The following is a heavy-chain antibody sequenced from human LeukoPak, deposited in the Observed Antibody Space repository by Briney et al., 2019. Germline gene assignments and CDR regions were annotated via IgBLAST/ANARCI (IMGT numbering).Heavy chain of an antibody. CDR3: ARGGTHADC. CDR2: ISQDGSDK. CDR1: GFTFSRYW. D-gene: IGHD3-3*01. V-gene: IGHV3-7*01. Sequence: PGGSLRLSCAASGFTFSRYWMNWVRQAPGKGLEWVATISQDGSDKDYVDSVKGRFTISRDNAKNSLYLQMNSLRAEDTALYYCARGGTHADCWGQGTLVTVSS. J-gene: IGHJ4*02.